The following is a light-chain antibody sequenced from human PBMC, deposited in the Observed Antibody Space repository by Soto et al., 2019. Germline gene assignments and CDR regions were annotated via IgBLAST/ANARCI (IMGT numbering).Light chain of an antibody. CDR2: GTS. CDR1: QSLTSNY. J-gene: IGKJ3*01. Sequence: EIVLTQSPGTLSLSPGERATLSCRASQSLTSNYLAWYQQKPGQAPRLLISGTSNRATGIPDMFSGSGSGTDFTLTISRLEPDDFAVYYCQQYGDSAFTFGPGTKVDIK. CDR3: QQYGDSAFT. V-gene: IGKV3-20*01.